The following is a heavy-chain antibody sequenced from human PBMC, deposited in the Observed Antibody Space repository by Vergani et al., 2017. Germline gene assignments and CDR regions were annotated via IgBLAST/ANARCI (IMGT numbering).Heavy chain of an antibody. CDR1: GFTFSSYS. J-gene: IGHJ5*02. CDR2: ISGSGGST. CDR3: AKLGYCSSTSCYTNWFDP. V-gene: IGHV3-23*04. Sequence: EVQLVESGGGLVQPGGSLKLSCAASGFTFSSYSMNWVRQAPGKGLEWVSAISGSGGSTYYADSVKGRFTISRDNSKNTLYLQMNSLRAEDTAVYYCAKLGYCSSTSCYTNWFDPWGQGTLVTVSS. D-gene: IGHD2-2*02.